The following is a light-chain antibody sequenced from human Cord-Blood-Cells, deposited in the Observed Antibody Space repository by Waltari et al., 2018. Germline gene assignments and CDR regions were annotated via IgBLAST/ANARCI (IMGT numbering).Light chain of an antibody. CDR2: DVS. CDR1: SSHVGGYNH. Sequence: QSSLTQPPSVSGSPGQSVTISCTGTSSHVGGYNHVSWYQQDPGKAPKLMIYDVSKRPSGVPERFSGSKSGNTASLTISGLRAEDEADYYCCSYAGSYTLVFGGGTKLTVL. J-gene: IGLJ3*02. V-gene: IGLV2-11*01. CDR3: CSYAGSYTLV.